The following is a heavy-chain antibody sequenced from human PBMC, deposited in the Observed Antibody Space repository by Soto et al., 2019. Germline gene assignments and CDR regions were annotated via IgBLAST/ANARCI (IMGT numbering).Heavy chain of an antibody. CDR2: IRSSGSTI. CDR3: ASPGPEYVGAFDI. V-gene: IGHV3-11*01. D-gene: IGHD3-16*01. CDR1: GFTFSDYY. J-gene: IGHJ3*02. Sequence: PGGSLRLSCAASGFTFSDYYMSWIRQAPGKGLEWVSYIRSSGSTIYYADSVKGRFTISRDNAKNSLYLQMNSLRAEDMAVYYCASPGPEYVGAFDIWGQGTMVTVSS.